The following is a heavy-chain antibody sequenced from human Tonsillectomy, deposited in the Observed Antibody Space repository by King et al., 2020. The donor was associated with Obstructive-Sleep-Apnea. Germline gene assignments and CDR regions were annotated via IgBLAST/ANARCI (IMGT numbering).Heavy chain of an antibody. D-gene: IGHD3-10*01. CDR3: AREIGVRSHLEY. Sequence: VQLVESGGGLVQPGGSLRLSCAASGFTFSSYWMTWVRQAPGKGLEWVANIKQDGSEKSYVDSVKGRFTISRDNAKNSLYLQMNSLRAGDTAVYYCAREIGVRSHLEYWGQGTLVTVSS. V-gene: IGHV3-7*03. J-gene: IGHJ4*02. CDR1: GFTFSSYW. CDR2: IKQDGSEK.